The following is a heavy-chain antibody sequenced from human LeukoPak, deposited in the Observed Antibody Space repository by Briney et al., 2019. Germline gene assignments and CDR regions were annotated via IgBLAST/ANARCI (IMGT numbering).Heavy chain of an antibody. CDR1: GGSIRSYY. CDR3: ARAGPDRAFDV. Sequence: PSETLSLTCTVSGGSIRSYYWSWIRQAAGKGLEWIGRTSTDGSTNYNPSLKSRVTMSVDTSKYQFSLKLISVTAADTAVYYCARAGPDRAFDVWGQGTMVTVSS. CDR2: TSTDGST. J-gene: IGHJ3*01. V-gene: IGHV4-4*07. D-gene: IGHD3-22*01.